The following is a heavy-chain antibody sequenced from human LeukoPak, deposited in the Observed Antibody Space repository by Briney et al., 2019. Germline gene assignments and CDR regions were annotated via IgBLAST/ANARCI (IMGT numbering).Heavy chain of an antibody. J-gene: IGHJ5*02. CDR2: IDGGGGRT. CDR1: GFAFSSYA. Sequence: GGSLRLSCTASGFAFSSYAMSWVRQAPGVGLEWVSAIDGGGGRTWHADSVRGRFTISRDNSKNTLFMQMNSLRAEDTAVYYCAKETHDYVWGSYPADPWGQGTLVTVSS. V-gene: IGHV3-23*01. CDR3: AKETHDYVWGSYPADP. D-gene: IGHD3-16*02.